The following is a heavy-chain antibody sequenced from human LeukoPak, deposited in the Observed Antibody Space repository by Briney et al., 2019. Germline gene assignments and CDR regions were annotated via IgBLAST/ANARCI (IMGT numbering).Heavy chain of an antibody. CDR2: ISFDGTNK. V-gene: IGHV3-30*04. CDR3: AKHLGSETYYAYFDY. Sequence: GRSLRLSCTASGFSFSNYVMHWVRQAPGKGLEWVAVISFDGTNKYHIDSVKGRFTISRDNSKNALYLQMNSLRAEDTAVYYCAKHLGSETYYAYFDYWGQGTLVTVSS. J-gene: IGHJ4*02. CDR1: GFSFSNYV. D-gene: IGHD3-10*01.